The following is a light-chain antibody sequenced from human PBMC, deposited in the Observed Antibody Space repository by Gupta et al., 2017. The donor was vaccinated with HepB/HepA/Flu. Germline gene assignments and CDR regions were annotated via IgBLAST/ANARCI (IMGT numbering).Light chain of an antibody. CDR3: QLRGYWPPLT. V-gene: IGKV3-11*01. CDR2: DAS. J-gene: IGKJ5*01. Sequence: ELVLTQSPATLSLSPGERANPSCRASQSVSSYLAWYQQKPGQTPRLLIYDASNSFTGIPARFSGSGGGTDVTLTISSRVPEDFAVYYCQLRGYWPPLTFGQGTQVEIK. CDR1: QSVSSY.